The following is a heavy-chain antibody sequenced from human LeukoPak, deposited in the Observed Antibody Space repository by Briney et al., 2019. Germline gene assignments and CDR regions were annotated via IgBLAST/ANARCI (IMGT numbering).Heavy chain of an antibody. CDR1: GYTFTSYG. V-gene: IGHV1-18*01. CDR2: ISAYNGNT. D-gene: IGHD3-9*01. Sequence: ASVKVSCKPSGYTFTSYGISCVRQAPRQGLEWMGWISAYNGNTNYAQNLQGRVTMTTDTSTRTAYMELRSMRSDDTAVYYCARGRSRYAILTGLAGDDAFYIWGQGKMVTVSS. CDR3: ARGRSRYAILTGLAGDDAFYI. J-gene: IGHJ3*02.